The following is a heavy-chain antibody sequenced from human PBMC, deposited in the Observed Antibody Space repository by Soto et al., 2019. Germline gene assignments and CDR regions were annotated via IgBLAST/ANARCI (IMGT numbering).Heavy chain of an antibody. CDR2: MNPNSGNT. Sequence: ASVKVSCKASGYTFTSYDINWVRQATGQGLEWMGWMNPNSGNTGYAQKFQGRVTMTRNTSISTAYMELSSLRSEDTAVYYCARDPNLSLTFHYYGMDVWGQGTTVTVSS. V-gene: IGHV1-8*01. CDR1: GYTFTSYD. J-gene: IGHJ6*02. CDR3: ARDPNLSLTFHYYGMDV.